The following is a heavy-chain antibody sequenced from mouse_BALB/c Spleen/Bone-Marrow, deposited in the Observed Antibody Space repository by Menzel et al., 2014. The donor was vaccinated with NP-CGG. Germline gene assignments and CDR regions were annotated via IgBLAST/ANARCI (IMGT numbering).Heavy chain of an antibody. Sequence: QVQLKESGAELVRPGVSVKISCTGSGYTFTDYAIHWVKQSHAKSLEWIGLISSYYGDASSNQKFKGKATMTVDKSSSTAYMDLARLTSEDSAIYYCARSGKVRNAMDYWGQGTSVTVSS. V-gene: IGHV1S137*01. CDR3: ARSGKVRNAMDY. CDR2: ISSYYGDA. CDR1: GYTFTDYA. J-gene: IGHJ4*01.